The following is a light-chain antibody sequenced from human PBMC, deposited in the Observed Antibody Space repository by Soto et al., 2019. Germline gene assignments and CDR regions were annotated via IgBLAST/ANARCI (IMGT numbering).Light chain of an antibody. CDR3: ETWDSNSRV. J-gene: IGLJ3*02. CDR2: IDGSGSY. Sequence: QPVLTQSSSASASLGSSVKLTCTLSSGHISYIIAWHQQQPGKAPRYLMKIDGSGSYNKGSGVPDRFSGSSSGADRYLTISNVQIEDEADYYYETWDSNSRVFGGGTKLTVL. V-gene: IGLV4-60*02. CDR1: SGHISYI.